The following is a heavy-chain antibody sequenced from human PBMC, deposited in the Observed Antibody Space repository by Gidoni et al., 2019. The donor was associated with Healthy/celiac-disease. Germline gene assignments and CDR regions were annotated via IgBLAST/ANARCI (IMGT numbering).Heavy chain of an antibody. Sequence: EVQLLESGGGLVQPGGSLRLSCAASGFTFSSYAMSWVRQAPGKGLEWVSAISGSGGSTYYADAVKGRFTISRDNSKNTLYLQMNSLRAEDTAVYYCAKDLRGWYSGDDYWGQGTLVTVSS. J-gene: IGHJ4*02. CDR3: AKDLRGWYSGDDY. V-gene: IGHV3-23*01. CDR1: GFTFSSYA. D-gene: IGHD1-26*01. CDR2: ISGSGGST.